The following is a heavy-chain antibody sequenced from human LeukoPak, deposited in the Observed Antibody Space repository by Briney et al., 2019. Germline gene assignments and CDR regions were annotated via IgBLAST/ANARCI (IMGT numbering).Heavy chain of an antibody. V-gene: IGHV4-34*01. CDR2: INHSGST. D-gene: IGHD3-22*01. Sequence: SETLSLTCAVYGGSFSGYYWSWIRQPPGQGLEWIGEINHSGSTSYNPSLKSRVTISVDTSKNQFSLKPSSVTAADTAVYYCARWTYYYDSSGYFYWGQGTLVTVSS. CDR1: GGSFSGYY. CDR3: ARWTYYYDSSGYFY. J-gene: IGHJ4*02.